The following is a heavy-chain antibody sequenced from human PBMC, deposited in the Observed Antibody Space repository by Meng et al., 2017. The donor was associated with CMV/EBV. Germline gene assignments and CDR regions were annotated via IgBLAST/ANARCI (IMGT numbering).Heavy chain of an antibody. D-gene: IGHD1-26*01. Sequence: AVKVSCKASGGTFSSYPISWVRQAPGQGREWMGGNIPIFGTANYAQKFQGRVTITTDESTSTAYMELSSMRSDDTAVYYCARVGSSTSIRDHYGMDVWGQGTTVTVSS. V-gene: IGHV1-69*05. J-gene: IGHJ6*02. CDR3: ARVGSSTSIRDHYGMDV. CDR1: GGTFSSYP. CDR2: NIPIFGTA.